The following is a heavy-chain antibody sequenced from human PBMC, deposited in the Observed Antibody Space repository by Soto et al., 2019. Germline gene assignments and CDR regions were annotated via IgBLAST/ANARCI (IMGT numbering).Heavy chain of an antibody. CDR1: GFSFSNSW. V-gene: IGHV3-7*01. D-gene: IGHD7-27*01. CDR2: INPDGSEK. J-gene: IGHJ4*02. Sequence: EVQLVESGGGLVQPGGSLRLSCAASGFSFSNSWMTWVRQAPGKGLECLACINPDGSEKYYVDSVKGRFTVSRDNARNSLYVQMNSQRVDDTAVYYCTRDLNWEAYWGQGTLVTVSS. CDR3: TRDLNWEAY.